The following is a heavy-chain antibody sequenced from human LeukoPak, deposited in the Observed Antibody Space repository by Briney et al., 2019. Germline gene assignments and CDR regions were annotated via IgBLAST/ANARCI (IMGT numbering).Heavy chain of an antibody. CDR2: INHSGST. Sequence: SETLSLTCAVYGGSFSGYYWSWIRQPPGKGLEWIGEINHSGSTNYNPSLKSRVTISVDTSKNQFSLKLSSVTAADTAVYYCARGLDLFVLMVYAIQTGGWFDPWGQGTLVTVSS. CDR3: ARGLDLFVLMVYAIQTGGWFDP. D-gene: IGHD2-8*01. V-gene: IGHV4-34*01. J-gene: IGHJ5*02. CDR1: GGSFSGYY.